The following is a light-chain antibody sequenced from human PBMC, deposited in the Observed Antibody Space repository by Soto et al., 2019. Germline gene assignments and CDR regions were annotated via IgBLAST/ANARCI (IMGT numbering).Light chain of an antibody. V-gene: IGKV3-15*01. Sequence: EIVMTQSPATLSVSPGERATLSCRASQSVSSNLAWYQQKPGQAPRLLIYGASTRATGIPARFSGSGSGSEFNLTISSLQSQDFRVYYCQQYNNWRIFTFGPGTKVDIK. CDR3: QQYNNWRIFT. CDR2: GAS. J-gene: IGKJ3*01. CDR1: QSVSSN.